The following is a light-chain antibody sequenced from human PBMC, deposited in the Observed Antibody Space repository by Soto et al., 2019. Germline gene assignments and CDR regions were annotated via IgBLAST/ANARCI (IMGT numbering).Light chain of an antibody. Sequence: DIQMTQSPSSLSASVGDRVTITCRASQDISHYLVWYQQKPGKVPEVLIYAASTLRSGVPSRFSGSGSGTDFTRTISSLQPEDVATYFCQSYTTAPWTFGQGTEVEIK. J-gene: IGKJ1*01. CDR1: QDISHY. V-gene: IGKV1-27*01. CDR3: QSYTTAPWT. CDR2: AAS.